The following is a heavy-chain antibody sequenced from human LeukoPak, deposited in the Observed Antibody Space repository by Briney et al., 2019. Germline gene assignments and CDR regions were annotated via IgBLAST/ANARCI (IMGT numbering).Heavy chain of an antibody. CDR3: ARALITIFGVVIFDY. D-gene: IGHD3-3*01. CDR2: IKQDGSEK. V-gene: IGHV3-7*01. CDR1: GFTFSSYW. J-gene: IGHJ4*02. Sequence: GGSLRLSCAPSGFTFSSYWMSWVRQAPGKGLEWVANIKQDGSEKYYVDSVKGRFTISRDNAKNSLYLQMNSLRAEDTAVYYCARALITIFGVVIFDYWGQGTLVTVSS.